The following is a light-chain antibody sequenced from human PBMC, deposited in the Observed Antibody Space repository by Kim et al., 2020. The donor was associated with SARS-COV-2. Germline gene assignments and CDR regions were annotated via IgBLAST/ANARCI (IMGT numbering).Light chain of an antibody. CDR2: DAF. Sequence: EIVLTQSPGTLSLSPGERATLSRRASQSVGSSFAWYQQKSGQAPRILIYDAFSRATGIPARFSGSGSGTDFTLTISSLEPQDFAVYYSQQRGNWTLTFGQGTKGDIK. CDR3: QQRGNWTLT. J-gene: IGKJ1*01. CDR1: QSVGSS. V-gene: IGKV3-11*01.